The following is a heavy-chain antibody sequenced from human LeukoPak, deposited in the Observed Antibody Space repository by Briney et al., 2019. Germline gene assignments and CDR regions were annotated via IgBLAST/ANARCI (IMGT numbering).Heavy chain of an antibody. D-gene: IGHD5-24*01. Sequence: GGSLRLSCAASEFTFSSYSMNWVRQAPGKGLEWVSSIRSSSSSYIYYADSVKGRFTISRDNAKNSLYLQMNSLRAEDTAVYYCARDRWDGYNPRWPWYFDLWGRGTLVTVSS. CDR3: ARDRWDGYNPRWPWYFDL. CDR1: EFTFSSYS. J-gene: IGHJ2*01. V-gene: IGHV3-21*01. CDR2: IRSSSSSYI.